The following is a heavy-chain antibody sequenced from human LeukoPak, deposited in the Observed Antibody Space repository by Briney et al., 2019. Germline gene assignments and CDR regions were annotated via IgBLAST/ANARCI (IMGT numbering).Heavy chain of an antibody. D-gene: IGHD1-26*01. J-gene: IGHJ4*02. V-gene: IGHV4-4*07. Sequence: SETLSLTCTVSGGSISSYYWSWIRQPAGKGPEWIGRIYISGSTNYNPSLKSRVTMSVDESKNHLSLNLASVTAADTAVYYCSRESGPFSPFGHWGQGTLVTVTS. CDR1: GGSISSYY. CDR2: IYISGST. CDR3: SRESGPFSPFGH.